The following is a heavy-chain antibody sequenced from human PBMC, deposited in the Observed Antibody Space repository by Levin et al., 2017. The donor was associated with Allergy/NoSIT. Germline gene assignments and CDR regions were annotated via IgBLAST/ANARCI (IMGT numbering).Heavy chain of an antibody. J-gene: IGHJ4*02. CDR3: VKDCYDFWSDPDY. CDR1: GFTFDDYA. D-gene: IGHD3-3*01. V-gene: IGHV3-9*01. CDR2: ISKNSDNI. Sequence: TGGSLRLSCAASGFTFDDYAMHWVRQVPGKGLEWVSGISKNSDNIGYADFVKGRFTISRDNAKNSLYLQMNNLRPEDTALYYCVKDCYDFWSDPDYWGQGTLVTVFS.